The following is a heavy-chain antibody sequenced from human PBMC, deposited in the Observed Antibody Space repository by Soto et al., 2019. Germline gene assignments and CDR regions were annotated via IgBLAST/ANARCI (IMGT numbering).Heavy chain of an antibody. D-gene: IGHD1-26*01. CDR2: INHSGST. Sequence: PSETLSLTCAVYGGSFSGYYWSWIRQPPGKGLEWIGEINHSGSTNYNPSLKSRVTISVDTSKNQFSLKLSSVTAADTAVYYCARGMAIIVGALDYWGQGTLVTV. CDR3: ARGMAIIVGALDY. CDR1: GGSFSGYY. V-gene: IGHV4-34*01. J-gene: IGHJ4*02.